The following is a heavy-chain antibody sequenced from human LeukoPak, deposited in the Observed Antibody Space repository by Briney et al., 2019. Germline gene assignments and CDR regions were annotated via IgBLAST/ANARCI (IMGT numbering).Heavy chain of an antibody. V-gene: IGHV1-3*01. CDR3: ARDLSGWFYGAFDP. CDR2: INAGNGNT. CDR1: GYTFTSYA. D-gene: IGHD6-19*01. Sequence: ASVKVSCKASGYTFTSYAMHWVRQAPGQRLEWMGWINAGNGNTKYSQKFQGRVTITRDTSASTAYMELSSLRSEDTAVYYCARDLSGWFYGAFDPWGQGTLVTVSS. J-gene: IGHJ5*02.